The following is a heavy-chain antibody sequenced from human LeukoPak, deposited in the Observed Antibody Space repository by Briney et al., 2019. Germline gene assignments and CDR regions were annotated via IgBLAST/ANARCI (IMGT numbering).Heavy chain of an antibody. V-gene: IGHV4-59*01. D-gene: IGHD6-13*01. Sequence: PSETLSLTCTVSGGSISSYYWSWIRQPPGKGLEWIGYIYYSGSTNYNPSLKSRVTISVDTSKNQFSLKLSSVTAADTAVYYCARVGKDAGIAAAGTPYYYYMDVWGKGTTVTVSS. CDR2: IYYSGST. CDR3: ARVGKDAGIAAAGTPYYYYMDV. CDR1: GGSISSYY. J-gene: IGHJ6*03.